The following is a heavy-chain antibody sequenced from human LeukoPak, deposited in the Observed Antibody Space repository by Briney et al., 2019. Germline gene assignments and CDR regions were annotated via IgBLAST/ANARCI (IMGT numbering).Heavy chain of an antibody. CDR1: GYTFTSYG. Sequence: ASVKVSCKASGYTFTSYGISWVRQAPGQGLEWMGWISAYNGNTNYAQKLQGRVTMTTDTSTSTAYMELRSLRSDDTAVYYCARDALGYCSSTSCYYQALYSDYWGQGTLVTVSS. J-gene: IGHJ4*02. V-gene: IGHV1-18*01. CDR2: ISAYNGNT. D-gene: IGHD2-2*01. CDR3: ARDALGYCSSTSCYYQALYSDY.